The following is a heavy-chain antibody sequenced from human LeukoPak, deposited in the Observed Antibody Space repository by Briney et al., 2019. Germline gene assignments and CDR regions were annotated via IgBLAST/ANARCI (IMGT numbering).Heavy chain of an antibody. Sequence: GGSLCLTCAASGFTFSTYWKHWVRQAPGKGLVWVSRIKSDGSTNYADSVKGRFTISRDNANNTLSLQMNSLRPEDTGVYYCARAPSEIGGYYHYYFGYWGQGTLVTVSS. D-gene: IGHD3-22*01. CDR3: ARAPSEIGGYYHYYFGY. CDR1: GFTFSTYW. V-gene: IGHV3-74*01. CDR2: IKSDGST. J-gene: IGHJ4*02.